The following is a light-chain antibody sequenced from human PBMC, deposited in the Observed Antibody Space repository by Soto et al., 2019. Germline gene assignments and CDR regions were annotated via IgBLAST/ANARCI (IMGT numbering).Light chain of an antibody. Sequence: EIVMTQSPATLSVSPGERATLSCRASQSVSSNLAWYQQKPGQAPRLLIIGASTRATGIPARFSGSGSGTEFTLTISSLQSEDFAVYYCQQYNNWPYTFGQGTKLEIK. CDR3: QQYNNWPYT. V-gene: IGKV3-15*01. CDR1: QSVSSN. CDR2: GAS. J-gene: IGKJ2*01.